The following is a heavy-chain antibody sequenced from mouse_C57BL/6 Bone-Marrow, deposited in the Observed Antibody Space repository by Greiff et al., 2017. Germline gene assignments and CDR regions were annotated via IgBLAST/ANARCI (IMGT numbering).Heavy chain of an antibody. V-gene: IGHV14-2*01. D-gene: IGHD1-1*01. CDR2: IDPEDGET. CDR3: ARRGLYGSSSFYFDY. CDR1: GFNIKDYY. Sequence: VQLQQSGAELVKPGASVKLSCTASGFNIKDYYMHWVKQRTEQGLEWIGRIDPEDGETKSAPKFQGKATITADTSSNTAYLQLSSLTSEDTAVYYCARRGLYGSSSFYFDYWGQGTTLTVSS. J-gene: IGHJ2*01.